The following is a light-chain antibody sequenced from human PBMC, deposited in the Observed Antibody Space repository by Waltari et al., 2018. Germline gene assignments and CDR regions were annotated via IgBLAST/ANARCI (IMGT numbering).Light chain of an antibody. J-gene: IGLJ2*01. CDR3: CSYAGTSTVI. Sequence: QSALTQPASVSGSPGQSITLSCTGTSSYFVAYNFVSWYQQHPGKAPKFMIYDVSKRPSGVSNRFSGSKSGNTASLTISGLQAEDEADYYCCSYAGTSTVIFGGGTKLTVL. CDR2: DVS. V-gene: IGLV2-23*02. CDR1: SSYFVAYNF.